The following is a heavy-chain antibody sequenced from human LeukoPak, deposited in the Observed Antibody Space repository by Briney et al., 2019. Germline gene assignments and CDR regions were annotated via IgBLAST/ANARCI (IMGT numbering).Heavy chain of an antibody. Sequence: RASETLSLTCTVSGGSVSSGSYYWSWIRQPPGKGLEWIGYIYYSGSTNYNPSLKSRVTISVDTSKNQFSLKLSSVTAADTAVYYCAREVYYDFWSAPFDSWGQGTLVTVSS. V-gene: IGHV4-61*01. CDR1: GGSVSSGSYY. CDR2: IYYSGST. J-gene: IGHJ4*02. D-gene: IGHD3-3*01. CDR3: AREVYYDFWSAPFDS.